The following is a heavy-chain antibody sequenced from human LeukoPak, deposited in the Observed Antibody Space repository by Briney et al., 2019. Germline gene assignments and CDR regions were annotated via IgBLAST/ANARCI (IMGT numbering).Heavy chain of an antibody. CDR1: GALISSSSYY. D-gene: IGHD5-24*01. Sequence: SETLSLTCTVSGALISSSSYYWGWIRQPPGKGLEWIGTFYYSGTSYYNPSLKSRVTISVDASKNQFSLKLSSVTAADTAVYYCARGVDTIIDPYYSDYWGQGTQVTVSS. CDR2: FYYSGTS. V-gene: IGHV4-39*07. CDR3: ARGVDTIIDPYYSDY. J-gene: IGHJ4*02.